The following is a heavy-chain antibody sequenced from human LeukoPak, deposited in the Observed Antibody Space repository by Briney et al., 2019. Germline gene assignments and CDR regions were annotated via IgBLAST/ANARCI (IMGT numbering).Heavy chain of an antibody. Sequence: RGSLRLSCAASGFTFSTYTMYWVRHPPGKRLEWVSIIGNNGGGIHYADSVKGRFTISRDNFKNALYLQTNSLRVEDTAVYYCAIDPNWGTHSWGQGVLVTVSS. CDR3: AIDPNWGTHS. CDR2: IGNNGGGI. J-gene: IGHJ4*02. D-gene: IGHD7-27*01. V-gene: IGHV3-23*01. CDR1: GFTFSTYT.